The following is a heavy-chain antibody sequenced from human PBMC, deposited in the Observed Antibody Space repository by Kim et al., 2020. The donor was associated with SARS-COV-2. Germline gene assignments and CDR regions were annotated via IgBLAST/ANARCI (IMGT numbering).Heavy chain of an antibody. CDR3: ARDYRLTSAGRFDL. CDR2: IYSGGST. D-gene: IGHD3-3*01. V-gene: IGHV3-53*01. CDR1: GFTVSSNY. J-gene: IGHJ2*01. Sequence: GGSLRLSCAASGFTVSSNYMSWVRQAPGKGLEWVSVIYSGGSTYYADSVKGRFTISRDNSKNTLYLQMNSLRAEDTAVYYCARDYRLTSAGRFDLWGRGTLVTVSS.